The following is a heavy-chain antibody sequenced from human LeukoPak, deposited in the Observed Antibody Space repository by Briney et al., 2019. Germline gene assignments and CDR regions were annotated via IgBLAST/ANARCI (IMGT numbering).Heavy chain of an antibody. D-gene: IGHD3-3*01. CDR2: LYYSGTT. CDR3: ARDVGTTYYDWYYFDY. CDR1: GGSISSSSYS. J-gene: IGHJ4*02. Sequence: SETLSLTCTVSGGSISSSSYSWGWIRQPPGKGLEWIGSLYYSGTTYYNLSLKSRVTMSVDTSKNQFSLRLSSVTAADTAVYYCARDVGTTYYDWYYFDYWSQGTLVTVSS. V-gene: IGHV4-39*07.